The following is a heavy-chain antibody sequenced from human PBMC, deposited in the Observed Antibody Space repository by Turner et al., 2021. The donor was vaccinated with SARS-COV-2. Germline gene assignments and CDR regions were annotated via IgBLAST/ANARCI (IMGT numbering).Heavy chain of an antibody. Sequence: EVQLVESGGGLVKHGGSLRPSCAAAGFTFSRYSMNWVRQAPGKGLAWVSFISSSSSYIYYADSVKGRFTISRDNAKNSLYLQMNSLRAEDTAVYYCARELAGRFGGATEIDYWGQRTLVTVSS. CDR1: GFTFSRYS. J-gene: IGHJ4*02. V-gene: IGHV3-21*01. CDR3: ARELAGRFGGATEIDY. CDR2: ISSSSSYI. D-gene: IGHD1-26*01.